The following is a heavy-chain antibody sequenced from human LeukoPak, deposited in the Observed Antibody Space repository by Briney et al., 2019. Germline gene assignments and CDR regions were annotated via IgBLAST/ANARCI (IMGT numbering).Heavy chain of an antibody. Sequence: SETLSLTCAVSGGSISSRGYSWSWIRQPPGKGLEWIGYIYHSGSTYYNPSLKSRVTISLDTSKNQFSLKLSSVTAADTAVYYCARLGLVGFDPWGQGTLVTVSS. CDR1: GGSISSRGYS. J-gene: IGHJ5*02. CDR2: IYHSGST. V-gene: IGHV4-30-2*01. CDR3: ARLGLVGFDP. D-gene: IGHD2-15*01.